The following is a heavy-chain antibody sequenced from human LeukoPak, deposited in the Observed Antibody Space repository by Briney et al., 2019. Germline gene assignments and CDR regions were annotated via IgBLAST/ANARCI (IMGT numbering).Heavy chain of an antibody. CDR1: GFTFSSYA. CDR2: ISSNGGST. V-gene: IGHV3-64*02. Sequence: GESLRLSCAASGFTFSSYAMHWARQAPGKGLEYVSAISSNGGSTYYADSVKGRFTISRDNSKNTLYLQMGSLRAEDMAVYYCARGGLRWYNHFDYWGQGTLVTVSS. J-gene: IGHJ4*02. D-gene: IGHD4-23*01. CDR3: ARGGLRWYNHFDY.